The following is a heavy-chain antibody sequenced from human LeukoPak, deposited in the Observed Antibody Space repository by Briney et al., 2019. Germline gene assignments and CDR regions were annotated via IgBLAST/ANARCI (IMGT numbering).Heavy chain of an antibody. CDR3: ARWFYGSGSWVLDY. J-gene: IGHJ4*02. D-gene: IGHD3-10*01. CDR2: IKQDEREK. CDR1: GFIFSTYW. Sequence: GGSLRLSCAASGFIFSTYWMSWVRQAPGKGLYWVANIKQDEREKYYVDSVKGRFAISRDNAKNSLNLQMNSLRAEDTAVYYCARWFYGSGSWVLDYWGQGPLVTVSS. V-gene: IGHV3-7*05.